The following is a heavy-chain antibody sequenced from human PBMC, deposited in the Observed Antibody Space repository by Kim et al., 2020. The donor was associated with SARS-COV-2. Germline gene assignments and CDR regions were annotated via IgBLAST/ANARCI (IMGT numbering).Heavy chain of an antibody. CDR2: IWYDGSNK. CDR1: GFTFSSYA. Sequence: GGSLRLSCAASGFTFSSYAMHWVRQAPGKGLEWVAVIWYDGSNKYYADSVKGRFTISRDNSKNTLYLQMNSLRAEDTAVYYCAKSHRVDGDYSTKFYWYFDLWGRGTLVTVSS. CDR3: AKSHRVDGDYSTKFYWYFDL. V-gene: IGHV3-33*06. D-gene: IGHD4-17*01. J-gene: IGHJ2*01.